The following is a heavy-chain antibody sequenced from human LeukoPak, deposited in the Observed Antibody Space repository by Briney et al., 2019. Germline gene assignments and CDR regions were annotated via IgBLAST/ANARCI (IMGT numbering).Heavy chain of an antibody. J-gene: IGHJ4*02. V-gene: IGHV4-39*07. Sequence: PSETLSLTCTVSGGSISSSSYYWGWIRQPPGKGLEWIGSIYYSGSTYYNPSLKSRVTISVDTSKNQFSLKLRSVTAADTAVYYCARWSDCGGDCHILDYWGQGILVTVAS. D-gene: IGHD2-21*02. CDR1: GGSISSSSYY. CDR3: ARWSDCGGDCHILDY. CDR2: IYYSGST.